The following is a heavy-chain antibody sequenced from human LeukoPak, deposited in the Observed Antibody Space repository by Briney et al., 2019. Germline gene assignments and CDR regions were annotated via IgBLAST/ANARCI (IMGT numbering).Heavy chain of an antibody. CDR2: FDPEGGET. V-gene: IGHV1-24*01. D-gene: IGHD2-15*01. CDR3: ATSVVVAATIYYYGMDV. CDR1: GYTLTELS. Sequence: ASVKVSCKVSGYTLTELSMHWVRQAPGKGLEWMGGFDPEGGETIYAQKFQGRVTMTEDTSTDTAYMELSSLRSEDTAVYSCATSVVVAATIYYYGMDVWGKGTTVTVSS. J-gene: IGHJ6*04.